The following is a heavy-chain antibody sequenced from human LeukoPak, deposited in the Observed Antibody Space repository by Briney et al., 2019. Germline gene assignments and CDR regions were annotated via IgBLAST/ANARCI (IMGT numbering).Heavy chain of an antibody. D-gene: IGHD6-13*01. CDR1: GFTFRTYA. V-gene: IGHV3-23*01. CDR2: ISGSGDTT. Sequence: PGGSLRLSCAASGFTFRTYAMSWVRQAPTKGLEWVSGISGSGDTTYVDSVKGRFTISRDNSKNTLYLHMDSLRAEDTAIYYCAKDPGDSSTFWNWSDSWGQGTLVAVSS. J-gene: IGHJ5*01. CDR3: AKDPGDSSTFWNWSDS.